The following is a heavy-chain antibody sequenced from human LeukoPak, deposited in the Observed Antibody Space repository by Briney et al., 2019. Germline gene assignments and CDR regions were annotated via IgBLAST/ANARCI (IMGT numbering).Heavy chain of an antibody. CDR1: GFTFSTYG. V-gene: IGHV3-30*02. CDR3: AKDRDYGDYPSAYYYYMDV. Sequence: GGSLRLSCAASGFTFSTYGIHWVRQAPGKGLEWVAFIRYDGTNKWYADSVKGRFTISRDNSKNMLYLQMISLRAEDTAVYHCAKDRDYGDYPSAYYYYMDVWGKGTTVTVSS. D-gene: IGHD4-17*01. CDR2: IRYDGTNK. J-gene: IGHJ6*03.